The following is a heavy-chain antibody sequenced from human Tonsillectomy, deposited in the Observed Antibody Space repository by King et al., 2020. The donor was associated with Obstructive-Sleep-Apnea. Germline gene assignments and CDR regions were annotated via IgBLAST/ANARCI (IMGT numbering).Heavy chain of an antibody. CDR1: GYNFPEYW. J-gene: IGHJ4*02. D-gene: IGHD6-25*01. CDR2: ILPRDSDT. V-gene: IGHV5-51*01. CDR3: ARVLSGGASEY. Sequence: VQLVESGAEMKKRGESRKISCKASGYNFPEYWNGRVGQKPGKGLEWVGVILPRDSDTRYSQSIQGQDTNSADKSNKIDSLKVSSLKASDSAIYYCARVLSGGASEYCGQGAQVTVSS.